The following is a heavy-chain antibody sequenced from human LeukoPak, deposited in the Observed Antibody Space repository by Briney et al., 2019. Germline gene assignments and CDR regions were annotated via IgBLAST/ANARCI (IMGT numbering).Heavy chain of an antibody. CDR3: ALPGGVAAGTGTGY. J-gene: IGHJ4*02. CDR2: ISYDGSNK. CDR1: GFTFSSYA. Sequence: GGSLRLSCAASGFTFSSYAMHWVRQAPGKGLEWVAVISYDGSNKYYADSVKGRFTISRDNSKNTLYLQMNSLRAEDTAVYYCALPGGVAAGTGTGYWGQGTLVTVSS. V-gene: IGHV3-30*04. D-gene: IGHD6-13*01.